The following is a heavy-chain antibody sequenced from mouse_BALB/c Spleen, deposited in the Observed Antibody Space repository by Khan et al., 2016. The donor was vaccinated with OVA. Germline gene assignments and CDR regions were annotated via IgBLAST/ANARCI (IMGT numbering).Heavy chain of an antibody. CDR2: IYPGTDNT. CDR1: GYTFTSYW. J-gene: IGHJ2*01. Sequence: QVQLQQSGAELVRPGASVTLSCKTSGYTFTSYWVHWVKQRSGQGLEWIARIYPGTDNTYYNENLKDKATLTPDKSSSTSYMQLSSLTSEATAVYSCAREEASYYLDYWGQGTTLTVSS. V-gene: IGHV1-56*02. CDR3: AREEASYYLDY. D-gene: IGHD3-2*02.